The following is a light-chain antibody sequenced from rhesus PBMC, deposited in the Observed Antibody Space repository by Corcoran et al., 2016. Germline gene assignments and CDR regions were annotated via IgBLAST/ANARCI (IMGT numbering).Light chain of an antibody. CDR1: QSPLYSSNNKNY. CDR2: GAS. J-gene: IGKJ1*01. CDR3: QQYYSSPLT. Sequence: DIVMTQSPDSLAVSLGERVTINCKSSQSPLYSSNNKNYLAWYQQKPGQALKLSIYGASTRESGVLNRFMGGGSGTDFRLTISGLQAEDVADYYCQQYYSSPLTFGQGTKVEIK. V-gene: IGKV4-1*01.